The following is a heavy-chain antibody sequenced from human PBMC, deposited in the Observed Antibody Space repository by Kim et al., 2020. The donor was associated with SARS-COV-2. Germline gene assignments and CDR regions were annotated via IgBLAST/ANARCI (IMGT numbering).Heavy chain of an antibody. Sequence: SVKVSCKASGGTFSSYAISWVRQAPGQGLEWMGGIIPIFGTANYAQKFQGRVTITADESTSTAYMELSSLRSEDTAVYYCARDSDSYSSGWAPSGYWGQGTLVTVSS. D-gene: IGHD6-19*01. CDR2: IIPIFGTA. CDR1: GGTFSSYA. J-gene: IGHJ4*02. CDR3: ARDSDSYSSGWAPSGY. V-gene: IGHV1-69*13.